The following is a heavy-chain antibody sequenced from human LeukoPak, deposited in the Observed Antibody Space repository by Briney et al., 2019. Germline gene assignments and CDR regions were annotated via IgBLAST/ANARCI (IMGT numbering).Heavy chain of an antibody. CDR2: INHSGST. D-gene: IGHD6-19*01. J-gene: IGHJ4*02. Sequence: SETLSLTCAVYGGSFSGYYWSWIRQPPGKGLEWIGEINHSGSTNYNPSLKSRVTISVDTSKNQFSLKLSSVTAADTAVYYCASQIAVAGTIDYWGQGTLVTVSS. CDR1: GGSFSGYY. V-gene: IGHV4-34*01. CDR3: ASQIAVAGTIDY.